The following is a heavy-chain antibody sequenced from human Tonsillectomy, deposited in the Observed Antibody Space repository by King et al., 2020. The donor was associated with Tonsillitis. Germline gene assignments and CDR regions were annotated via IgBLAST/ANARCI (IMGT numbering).Heavy chain of an antibody. CDR3: ARDASSSDYDSDPRVY. D-gene: IGHD5-12*01. CDR2: INTNTGNP. Sequence: QLVQSGSELKKPGASVKVSCKASGYTFTNFTMNWVRQAPGQGLECMGWINTNTGNPTYAQGFTGRFVFSLDTSVSTAYLQITRLKAEDTAVYYCARDASSSDYDSDPRVYWGQGTLVTVSS. CDR1: GYTFTNFT. J-gene: IGHJ4*02. V-gene: IGHV7-4-1*02.